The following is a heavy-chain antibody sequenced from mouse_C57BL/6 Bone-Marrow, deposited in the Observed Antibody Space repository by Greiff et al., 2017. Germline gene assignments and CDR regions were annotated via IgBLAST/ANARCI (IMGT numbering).Heavy chain of an antibody. CDR2: IYPGSGNT. Sequence: VKLQESGAELVRPGASVKLSCKASGYTFTDYYINWVKQRPGQGLEWIARIYPGSGNTYYNEKFKGKATLTAEKSSSTAYMQLSSLTSEDSAVYFCARGVTTVVAPYYFDYWGQGTTLTVSS. V-gene: IGHV1-76*01. J-gene: IGHJ2*01. CDR3: ARGVTTVVAPYYFDY. D-gene: IGHD1-1*01. CDR1: GYTFTDYY.